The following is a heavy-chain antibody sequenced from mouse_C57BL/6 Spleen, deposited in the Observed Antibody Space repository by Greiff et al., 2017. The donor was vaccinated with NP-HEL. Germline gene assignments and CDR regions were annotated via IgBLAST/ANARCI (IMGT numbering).Heavy chain of an antibody. D-gene: IGHD1-1*01. Sequence: EVQLQQSGPGLAKPSQSLSLTCSVTGYSITSDYWNWIRKFPGNKLEYMGYISYSGSTYYNPSLNSRISITRNTSKKQYYLQLNSVTTEDTATYYCARREYYGSSHWYFDVWGTGTTVTVSS. CDR2: ISYSGST. V-gene: IGHV3-8*01. CDR1: GYSITSDY. CDR3: ARREYYGSSHWYFDV. J-gene: IGHJ1*03.